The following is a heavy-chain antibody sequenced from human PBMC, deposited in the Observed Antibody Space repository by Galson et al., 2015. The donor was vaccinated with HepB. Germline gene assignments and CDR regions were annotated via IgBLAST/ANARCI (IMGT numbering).Heavy chain of an antibody. V-gene: IGHV6-1*01. Sequence: CAISGDSVSRDGASATWNWIRQSPSRGLEWLGRTYYRSQWYSDYGLSVKSRIIINSDTSKNQFSLQLNSVTPEDTAVYYCARASWRAFEMWGQGTAVTVSS. CDR1: GDSVSRDGASAT. CDR3: ARASWRAFEM. CDR2: TYYRSQWYS. J-gene: IGHJ3*02.